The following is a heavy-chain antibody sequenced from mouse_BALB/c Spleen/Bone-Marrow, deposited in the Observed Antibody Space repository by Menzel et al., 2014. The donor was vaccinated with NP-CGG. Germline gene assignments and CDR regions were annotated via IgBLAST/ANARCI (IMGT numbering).Heavy chain of an antibody. Sequence: VQLQQPGAELVKPGASVKLSCSASGFNIKDTYMHWVKRRPEQGLEWIGRIDPANGNTKYDPKFQDKATITADTSSNTVDLQLSSLTFEDTAVYYCARQEFAIYWYFDVWGAGTTVTVSS. D-gene: IGHD1-3*01. CDR2: IDPANGNT. CDR3: ARQEFAIYWYFDV. J-gene: IGHJ1*01. V-gene: IGHV14-3*02. CDR1: GFNIKDTY.